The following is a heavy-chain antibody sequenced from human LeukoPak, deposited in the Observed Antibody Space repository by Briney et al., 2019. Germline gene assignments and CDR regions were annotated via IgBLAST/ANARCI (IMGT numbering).Heavy chain of an antibody. J-gene: IGHJ4*02. Sequence: GGSLRLSCAASGFTFSDYYMSWIRQAPGKGLEWVSYISSSGSTIYYADSAKGRFTISRDNSKNTLYLQMNSLRAEDTAVYYCASSSVAGNSLFDYWGQGTLVTVSS. V-gene: IGHV3-11*01. CDR3: ASSSVAGNSLFDY. D-gene: IGHD6-19*01. CDR2: ISSSGSTI. CDR1: GFTFSDYY.